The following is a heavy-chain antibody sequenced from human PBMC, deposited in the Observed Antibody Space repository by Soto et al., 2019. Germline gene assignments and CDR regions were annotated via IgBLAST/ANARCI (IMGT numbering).Heavy chain of an antibody. D-gene: IGHD3-3*01. V-gene: IGHV1-18*01. Sequence: ASVKVSCKASGYTFTSYGISWVRQAPGQGLEWMGWISAYNGNTNYAQKLQGRVTMTTDTSTSTAYMELRSLRSDDTAVYYCAKPTIFGAGLDAFHNWGQGTPVTFSS. CDR1: GYTFTSYG. J-gene: IGHJ3*02. CDR2: ISAYNGNT. CDR3: AKPTIFGAGLDAFHN.